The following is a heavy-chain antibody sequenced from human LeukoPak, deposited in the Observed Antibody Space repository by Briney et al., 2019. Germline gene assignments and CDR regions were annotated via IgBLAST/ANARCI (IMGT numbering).Heavy chain of an antibody. CDR2: IYSGGST. J-gene: IGHJ4*02. CDR1: GFTVSSNY. D-gene: IGHD3-22*01. CDR3: ARGGYYYYFDY. Sequence: GGSLRLSCAASGFTVSSNYMSWVRQAPGKGLEWVSVIYSGGSTYYADSVKGRFTISGDNSKNTLYLQMNSLRAEDTAVYYCARGGYYYYFDYWSQGTLVTVSS. V-gene: IGHV3-53*01.